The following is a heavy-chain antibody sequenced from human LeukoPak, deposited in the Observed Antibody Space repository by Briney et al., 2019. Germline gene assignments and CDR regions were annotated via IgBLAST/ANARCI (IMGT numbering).Heavy chain of an antibody. CDR2: IYPGDSDT. CDR1: GYSFTTYW. Sequence: GESLKISCKGSGYSFTTYWIGWVRQMPGKRLEWMGIIYPGDSDTRYSPSFQGQVTFSADKSITTAYLQWSSLKASDTAMYYCARLVAVAGLSWYFDYWGQGALVTVSS. D-gene: IGHD6-19*01. CDR3: ARLVAVAGLSWYFDY. V-gene: IGHV5-51*01. J-gene: IGHJ4*02.